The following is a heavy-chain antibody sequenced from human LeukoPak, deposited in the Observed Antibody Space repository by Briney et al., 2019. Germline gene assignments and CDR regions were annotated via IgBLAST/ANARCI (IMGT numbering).Heavy chain of an antibody. D-gene: IGHD6-19*01. V-gene: IGHV3-48*03. J-gene: IGHJ6*02. CDR3: VVRGWSQTEYGMDV. CDR1: GLTFSSYE. CDR2: ISSSGSTI. Sequence: PGGSLRLSCAASGLTFSSYEMNWVRQAPGKGLEWVSYISSSGSTIYYADSVKGRFTISRDNAKNSLYLQMNSLRAEDTAVYYCVVRGWSQTEYGMDVWGQGTTVTVSS.